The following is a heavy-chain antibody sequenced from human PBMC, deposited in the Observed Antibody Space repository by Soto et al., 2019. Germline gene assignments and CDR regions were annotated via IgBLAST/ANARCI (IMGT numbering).Heavy chain of an antibody. Sequence: QVQLQVSGPDLVKPSETLSLTCTVSADSISSYYWSWIRQPPGKGLEWIGYIYYSGSTNYNPSLKSRVTISIDKSKNQFSLKLSSVTAADTAVYYCAVRRDGYNYGFDYWGQGTLVTVSS. CDR2: IYYSGST. CDR1: ADSISSYY. D-gene: IGHD5-12*01. V-gene: IGHV4-59*01. J-gene: IGHJ4*02. CDR3: AVRRDGYNYGFDY.